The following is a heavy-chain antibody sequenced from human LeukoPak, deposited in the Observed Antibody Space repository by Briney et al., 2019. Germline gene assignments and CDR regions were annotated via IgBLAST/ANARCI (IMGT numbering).Heavy chain of an antibody. CDR1: GGSISSSSYY. V-gene: IGHV4-39*07. J-gene: IGHJ4*02. CDR2: TYYSGST. CDR3: ARVADGKGYPFDY. Sequence: SETLSLTCTVSGGSISSSSYYWGWIRQPPGKGLEWIGTTYYSGSTYYKSSLKSRVTISVDTSKNQFSLKLSSVTAADTAVYYCARVADGKGYPFDYWGQGTLVTVSS. D-gene: IGHD5-18*01.